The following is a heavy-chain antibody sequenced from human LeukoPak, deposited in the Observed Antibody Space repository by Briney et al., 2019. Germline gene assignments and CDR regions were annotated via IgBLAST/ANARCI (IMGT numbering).Heavy chain of an antibody. CDR3: ARSQIFDY. CDR2: INPNSGGT. V-gene: IGHV1-2*02. J-gene: IGHJ4*02. Sequence: GASVKVSCKASGYTFTDYYMHWVRQAPGQGLEWMGWINPNSGGTKYAQKFQGRVTMTRDTSIGTAYMELSRLTSDDTAVYYCARSQIFDYWGQGTLVTVSS. D-gene: IGHD2/OR15-2a*01. CDR1: GYTFTDYY.